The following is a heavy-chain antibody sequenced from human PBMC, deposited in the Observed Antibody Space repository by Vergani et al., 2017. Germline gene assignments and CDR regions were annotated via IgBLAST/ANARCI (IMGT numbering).Heavy chain of an antibody. CDR3: ARRVVTGTTWPRAFDI. CDR2: IYPGDSDT. Sequence: EVQLVQSGAEVNKPGESLKISCKGSGYSFTSYWIGWVRQMPGKRLEWMGIIYPGDSDTRYSPSFQGQVTISADKSISTAYLQWISLKASDTAMYYCARRVVTGTTWPRAFDIWGQGTMVTVSS. J-gene: IGHJ3*02. D-gene: IGHD1-1*01. V-gene: IGHV5-51*03. CDR1: GYSFTSYW.